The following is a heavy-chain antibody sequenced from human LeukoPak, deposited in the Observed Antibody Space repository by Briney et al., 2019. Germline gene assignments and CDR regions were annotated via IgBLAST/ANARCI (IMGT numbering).Heavy chain of an antibody. CDR1: GFTFSSYG. J-gene: IGHJ3*02. CDR2: IWYDGSNK. V-gene: IGHV3-33*01. Sequence: GRSLRLSCAASGFTFSSYGMHWVRQAPGKGLERVAVIWYDGSNKYYADSVKGRFTISRDNSKNTLYLQMNSLRAEDTAVYYCAREGSSWYSTWGAFGIWGQGTMVTVSS. D-gene: IGHD6-13*01. CDR3: AREGSSWYSTWGAFGI.